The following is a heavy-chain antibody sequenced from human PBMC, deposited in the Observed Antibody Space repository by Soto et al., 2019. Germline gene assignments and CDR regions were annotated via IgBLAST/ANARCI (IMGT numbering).Heavy chain of an antibody. Sequence: QLQLHESGSGLVRPSQTLSLTCTVSGASITYGGYSWSWIRQPPGKGLEWIGYINHLETTFYNPSFESRLTLSIDRTKNQFSLKLNSMTAADGAVYFCARGGGYDSFDYWGQGSLVTVSS. CDR3: ARGGGYDSFDY. D-gene: IGHD5-12*01. CDR2: INHLETT. J-gene: IGHJ4*02. V-gene: IGHV4-30-2*01. CDR1: GASITYGGYS.